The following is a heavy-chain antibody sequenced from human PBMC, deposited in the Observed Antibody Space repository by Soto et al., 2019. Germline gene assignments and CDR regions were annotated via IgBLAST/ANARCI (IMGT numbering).Heavy chain of an antibody. CDR1: GYTFTSYA. D-gene: IGHD3-22*01. CDR2: INAGNGNT. Sequence: ASVKVSCKASGYTFTSYAMHWVRQAPGQRLEWMGWINAGNGNTKYSQKFQGRVTITRDTSASTAYMELSSLRSEDTAVYYCARARITMIVVVAFDPWGQGSLVTVSS. CDR3: ARARITMIVVVAFDP. V-gene: IGHV1-3*01. J-gene: IGHJ5*02.